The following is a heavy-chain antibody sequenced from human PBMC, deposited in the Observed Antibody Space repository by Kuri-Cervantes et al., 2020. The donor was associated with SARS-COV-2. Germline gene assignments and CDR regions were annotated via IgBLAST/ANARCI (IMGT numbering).Heavy chain of an antibody. CDR3: ARAKVGTGYSSSWYSGVVPSA. D-gene: IGHD6-13*01. CDR1: GFTFSSYA. V-gene: IGHV3-64*02. Sequence: GESLKISCAASGFTFSSYAMHWVRQAPGKGLEYVSAISSNGGSTYYADSVKGRFTISRDNAKNSLYLQMNSLRAEDTAVYYCARAKVGTGYSSSWYSGVVPSAWGQGTLVTVSS. CDR2: ISSNGGST. J-gene: IGHJ4*02.